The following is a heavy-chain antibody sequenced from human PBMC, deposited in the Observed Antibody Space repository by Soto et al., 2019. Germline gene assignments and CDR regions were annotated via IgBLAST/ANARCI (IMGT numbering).Heavy chain of an antibody. CDR1: GYSISSGYY. J-gene: IGHJ5*02. D-gene: IGHD6-13*01. V-gene: IGHV4-38-2*01. CDR3: ARVSSSWPYNWFDP. CDR2: IYHSGNT. Sequence: SETLSLTCVVSGYSISSGYYWGWIRQPPGKELEWIASIYHSGNTFYNPSLKSRVSISLDTSKNQFSLNLNPVTAADTAVYYCARVSSSWPYNWFDPWGQGTLVTVSS.